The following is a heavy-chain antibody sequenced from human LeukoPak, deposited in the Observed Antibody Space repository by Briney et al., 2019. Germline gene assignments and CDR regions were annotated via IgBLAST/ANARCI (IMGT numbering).Heavy chain of an antibody. J-gene: IGHJ1*01. Sequence: GWSLRLSCAASLSTLSTYAMTWVRPVPGKGPEWVSAISSSGADTHYPDSVKGRFTISRDNSKNTLYLQMNSLRAENTAVYYCSKRGSDSPSCFQHWGQGTLVTVSS. V-gene: IGHV3-23*01. CDR1: LSTLSTYA. CDR3: SKRGSDSPSCFQH. CDR2: ISSSGADT. D-gene: IGHD2-21*02.